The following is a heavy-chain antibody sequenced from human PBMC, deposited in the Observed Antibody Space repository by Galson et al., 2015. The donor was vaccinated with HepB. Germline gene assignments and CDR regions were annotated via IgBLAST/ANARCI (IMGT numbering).Heavy chain of an antibody. CDR1: GYTFTSYG. Sequence: SVKVSCKASGYTFTSYGISWVRQAPGQGLEWMGGIIPIFGTANYAQKFQGRVTITADESTSTAYMELSSLRSEDTAVYYCARGGNQLWFGERNNWYFDYWGQGTLVTVSS. CDR3: ARGGNQLWFGERNNWYFDY. CDR2: IIPIFGTA. V-gene: IGHV1-69*13. D-gene: IGHD3-10*01. J-gene: IGHJ4*02.